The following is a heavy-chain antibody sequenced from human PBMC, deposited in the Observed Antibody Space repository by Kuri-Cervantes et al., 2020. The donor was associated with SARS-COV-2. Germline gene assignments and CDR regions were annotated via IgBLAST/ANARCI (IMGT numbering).Heavy chain of an antibody. CDR1: GYSFTSYW. J-gene: IGHJ4*02. CDR2: IYPGDSDT. V-gene: IGHV5-51*01. CDR3: ARRGHYDSSGYTFDY. Sequence: GESLKISCKGSGYSFTSYWIGWVRQMPGKGLEWMGIIYPGDSDTGYSPSFQGHVTISADKSINTAYLQWSSLEASDTAMYYCARRGHYDSSGYTFDYWGQGTLVTVSS. D-gene: IGHD3-22*01.